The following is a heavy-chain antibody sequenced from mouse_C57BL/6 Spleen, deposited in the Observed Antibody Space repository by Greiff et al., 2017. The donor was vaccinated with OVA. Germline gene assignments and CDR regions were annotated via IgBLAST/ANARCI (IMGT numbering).Heavy chain of an antibody. V-gene: IGHV1-15*01. CDR3: TRDEGTRYFDY. J-gene: IGHJ2*01. D-gene: IGHD3-3*01. Sequence: LQESGAELVRPGASVTLSCKASGYTFTDYEMHWVKQTPVHGLEWIGAIDPETGGTAYNQKFKGKAILTADKSSSTAYMELRSLTSEDSAVYYCTRDEGTRYFDYWGQGTTLTVSS. CDR1: GYTFTDYE. CDR2: IDPETGGT.